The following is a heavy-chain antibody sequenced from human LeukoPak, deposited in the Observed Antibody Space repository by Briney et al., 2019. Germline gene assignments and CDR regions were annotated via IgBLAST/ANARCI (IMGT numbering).Heavy chain of an antibody. CDR2: IYWDDDK. Sequence: SGPTLVKPTQTLTLTFTFSGFSLSTGGVGVGWIRQPPGQALEWLALIYWDDDKRYSPSLKSRLTITKDTSKNQVVLTMTNMDPVDTATYYCAHSQNYEPRPLYWGQGTLVTVSS. J-gene: IGHJ4*02. D-gene: IGHD3-3*01. V-gene: IGHV2-5*02. CDR1: GFSLSTGGVG. CDR3: AHSQNYEPRPLY.